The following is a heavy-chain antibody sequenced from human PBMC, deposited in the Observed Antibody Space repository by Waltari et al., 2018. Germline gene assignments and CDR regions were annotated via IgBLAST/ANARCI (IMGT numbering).Heavy chain of an antibody. CDR1: GFPFSSLV. CDR2: ISGSGQTI. CDR3: AREDWRHGYNVDFDY. D-gene: IGHD5-12*01. J-gene: IGHJ4*02. Sequence: EVRLVESGGGLVQPGGSLRLSCATSGFPFSSLVMNWIRRAPGKGVEWFLYISGSGQTIYYADYVKGRLTMSRDNAWNSVFLQMNTVRDADTAVYYCAREDWRHGYNVDFDYWGQGTLVTVSS. V-gene: IGHV3-48*02.